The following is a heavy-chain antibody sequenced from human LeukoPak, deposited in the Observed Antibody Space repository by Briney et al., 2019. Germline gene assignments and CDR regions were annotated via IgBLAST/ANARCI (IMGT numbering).Heavy chain of an antibody. CDR1: GGTFSSYA. Sequence: SVKVSCKASGGTFSSYAISWVRQAPGQGLEWMGRIIPILGIANYAQKFQGRVTITADKSTSTAYMELSSLRSEDTAAYYCARSITMVRGADINWFDPWGQGTLVTVSS. V-gene: IGHV1-69*04. D-gene: IGHD3-10*01. J-gene: IGHJ5*02. CDR2: IIPILGIA. CDR3: ARSITMVRGADINWFDP.